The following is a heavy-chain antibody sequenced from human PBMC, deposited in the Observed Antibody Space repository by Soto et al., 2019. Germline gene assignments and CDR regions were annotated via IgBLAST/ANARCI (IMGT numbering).Heavy chain of an antibody. Sequence: VQLVESGGGVVQPGKSLRLSCTASGFTFSTYGMHWVRQAPGKGLEWVAVIWYDGSNKYHGDSLKGRFTISRDNSKNTLYLQMNNLRAEDTAVYYCGRDGALGDTAVVDSWGQGTLVTVSS. CDR1: GFTFSTYG. J-gene: IGHJ4*02. D-gene: IGHD5-18*01. V-gene: IGHV3-33*01. CDR2: IWYDGSNK. CDR3: GRDGALGDTAVVDS.